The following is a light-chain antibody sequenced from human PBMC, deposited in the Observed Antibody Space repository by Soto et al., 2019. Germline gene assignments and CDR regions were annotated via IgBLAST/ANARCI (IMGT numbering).Light chain of an antibody. Sequence: ETVLTQSPATLSLSPGERATLSCRASQSVSSYLAWYQQKPGQAPRLLIYDASNRATGIPARFSGSGSGTDFTLTISSLEPEDFAVYYCQQRSNWPLTFGGGTKVESK. CDR1: QSVSSY. J-gene: IGKJ4*01. CDR3: QQRSNWPLT. CDR2: DAS. V-gene: IGKV3-11*01.